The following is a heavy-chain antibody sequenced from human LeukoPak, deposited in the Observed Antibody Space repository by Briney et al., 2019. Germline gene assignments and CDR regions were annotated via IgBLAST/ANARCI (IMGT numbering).Heavy chain of an antibody. Sequence: SETLSLTCTVSGGSISIYYWSWVRQPAGKGLEWIGRIYTSGSTNYNPSLKSRVTMSVDTSKKQFSLKLSSVTAADTDVCYCARLDRYIYGSGKLYWFDPWGQGTLVTVTS. CDR1: GGSISIYY. V-gene: IGHV4-4*07. D-gene: IGHD3-10*01. CDR2: IYTSGST. CDR3: ARLDRYIYGSGKLYWFDP. J-gene: IGHJ5*02.